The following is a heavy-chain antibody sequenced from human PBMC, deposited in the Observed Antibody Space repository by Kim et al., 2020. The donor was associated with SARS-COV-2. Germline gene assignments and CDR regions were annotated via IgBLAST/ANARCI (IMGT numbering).Heavy chain of an antibody. V-gene: IGHV3-23*01. D-gene: IGHD3-10*01. J-gene: IGHJ6*02. CDR3: AREIRGGWYFYGMDV. Sequence: AAARKGRFTISRDKSKNTLFLQMNSLTAEDTAVYYCAREIRGGWYFYGMDVWGQGTTVTVSS.